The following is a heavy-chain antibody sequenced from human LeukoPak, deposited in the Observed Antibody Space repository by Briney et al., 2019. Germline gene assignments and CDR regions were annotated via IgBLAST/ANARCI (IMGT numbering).Heavy chain of an antibody. D-gene: IGHD3-10*01. CDR2: ISGSGGST. J-gene: IGHJ4*02. CDR3: ARDLVARYHYGSGSLGY. Sequence: GGSLRLSCAASGFTFSSYAMSWVRQAPGKGLEWVSAISGSGGSTYYADSVKGRFTISRDNSKNTLYLQMNSLRAEDTAVYYCARDLVARYHYGSGSLGYWGQGTLVTVSS. V-gene: IGHV3-23*01. CDR1: GFTFSSYA.